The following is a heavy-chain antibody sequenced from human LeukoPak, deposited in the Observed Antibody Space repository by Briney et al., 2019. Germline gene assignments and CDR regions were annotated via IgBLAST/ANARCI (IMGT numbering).Heavy chain of an antibody. CDR2: INWNGGRA. CDR1: GFTFDDYG. D-gene: IGHD5-24*01. CDR3: ARGPRFLEMATIVSKFDS. J-gene: IGHJ4*02. Sequence: GGSLRLSCAASGFTFDDYGMSWVRQAPGKGLEWVSGINWNGGRAGHADSVKGRFTISRDNAKNSLFLQMNSLRAEDTAVYYCARGPRFLEMATIVSKFDSWGQGTLVTVSS. V-gene: IGHV3-20*04.